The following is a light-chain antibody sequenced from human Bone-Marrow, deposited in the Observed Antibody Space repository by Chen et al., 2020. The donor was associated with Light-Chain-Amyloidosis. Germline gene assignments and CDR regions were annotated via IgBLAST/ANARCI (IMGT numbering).Light chain of an antibody. CDR3: QSYQGSSQGV. CDR2: EDA. Sequence: NFMLTQPHPVSEPPGQTVIISSTRSSGSIATNYVQWYQQRPGSSPTTVIYEDAQRPSGVPDRFSGSIDRSSNSASLTISGLKTEDKADYYCQSYQGSSQGVFGGGTKLTVL. CDR1: SGSIATNY. V-gene: IGLV6-57*01. J-gene: IGLJ3*02.